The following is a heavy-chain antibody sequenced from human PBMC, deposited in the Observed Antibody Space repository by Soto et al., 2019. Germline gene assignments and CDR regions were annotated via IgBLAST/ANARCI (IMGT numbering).Heavy chain of an antibody. CDR1: GGTFSSYA. CDR2: IIPIFGTA. D-gene: IGHD1-26*01. J-gene: IGHJ4*02. CDR3: ARDRRSIVGATYYFNY. Sequence: QVQLVQSGAEVKKPGSSVKVSCKASGGTFSSYAISWVRQAPGQGLEWMGGIIPIFGTANYAQKFQGRVTINADESTSTAYMERSSLRSEETDVYHCARDRRSIVGATYYFNYWGQGTLVTVSS. V-gene: IGHV1-69*12.